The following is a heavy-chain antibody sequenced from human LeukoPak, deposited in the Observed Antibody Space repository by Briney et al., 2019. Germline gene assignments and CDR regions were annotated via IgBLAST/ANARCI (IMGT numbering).Heavy chain of an antibody. CDR1: GFTLSSYV. D-gene: IGHD3-3*01. CDR3: ARDLPTVVIFGAFDS. Sequence: GGSLRLSCAASGFTLSSYVMHWVRQAPGKGLECVAVISSDGSNKYYAGSVKGRFTVSRDNSKNTLYLQMNSLRPEDTAVYYCARDLPTVVIFGAFDSWGQGTLVTVSP. V-gene: IGHV3-30*04. J-gene: IGHJ4*02. CDR2: ISSDGSNK.